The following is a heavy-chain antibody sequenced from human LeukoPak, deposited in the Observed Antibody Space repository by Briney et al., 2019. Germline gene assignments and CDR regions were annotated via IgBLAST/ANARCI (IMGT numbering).Heavy chain of an antibody. J-gene: IGHJ4*02. CDR2: ISYDGSNK. D-gene: IGHD3-3*01. V-gene: IGHV3-30*18. CDR1: GFTFSSYG. CDR3: AKGTIRFLELSYCDY. Sequence: GGSLRLSCAASGFTFSSYGMHWVRQAPGKGLEWVAVISYDGSNKYYADSVKGRFTISRDNSKNTLYLQMNSLRAEDTAVYYCAKGTIRFLELSYCDYWGQGTLVTVSS.